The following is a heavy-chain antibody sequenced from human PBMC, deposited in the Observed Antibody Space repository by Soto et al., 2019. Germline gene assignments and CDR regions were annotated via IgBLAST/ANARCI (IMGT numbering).Heavy chain of an antibody. CDR2: IGSGGSP. V-gene: IGHV3-21*06. D-gene: IGHD2-15*01. Sequence: EVQLVESGGGLVKPGGSLRLSCAVSGFTFSTCTMNWVRQAPGKGLEWVSSIGSGGSPYYADSVKGRFTISRDNAKNSLYLQMNSLRAEDTAVYYCAREVQPVVRREYDYWGQGTLVTVSS. J-gene: IGHJ4*02. CDR1: GFTFSTCT. CDR3: AREVQPVVRREYDY.